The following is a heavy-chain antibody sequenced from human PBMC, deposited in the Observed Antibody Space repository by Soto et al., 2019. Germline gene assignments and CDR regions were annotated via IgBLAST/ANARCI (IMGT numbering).Heavy chain of an antibody. CDR3: AHLTNREYYYDSSGYYYGGLDYFDY. Sequence: GSGPTLVNPTQTLTLTCTFSGFSPSTSGVGVGWIRQPPGKALEWLALIYWDDDKRYSPSLKSRLTITKDTSKNQVVLTMTNMDPVDTATYYCAHLTNREYYYDSSGYYYGGLDYFDYWGQGTLVTVSS. CDR1: GFSPSTSGVG. J-gene: IGHJ4*02. CDR2: IYWDDDK. V-gene: IGHV2-5*02. D-gene: IGHD3-22*01.